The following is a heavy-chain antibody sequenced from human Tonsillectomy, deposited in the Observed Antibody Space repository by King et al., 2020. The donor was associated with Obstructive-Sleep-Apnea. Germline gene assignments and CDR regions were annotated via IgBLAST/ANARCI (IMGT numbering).Heavy chain of an antibody. Sequence: VHLVESGGGLVQPGGSLKLSCAASGFTFSGSAIHWVRQASGQGLEWVGHIRSKANSYATAYAASVEGRFTISRDDSKNTAYLQMNSLKTEDTAVYYCTRHDSSIDYWGQGTLVTVSS. V-gene: IGHV3-73*01. CDR2: IRSKANSYAT. CDR3: TRHDSSIDY. D-gene: IGHD3-22*01. J-gene: IGHJ4*02. CDR1: GFTFSGSA.